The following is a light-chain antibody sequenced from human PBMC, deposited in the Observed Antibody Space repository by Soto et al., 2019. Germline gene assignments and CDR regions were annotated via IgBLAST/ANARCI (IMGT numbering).Light chain of an antibody. CDR3: LQHNSYPWT. CDR2: AVS. CDR1: QDISHY. V-gene: IGKV1-17*03. J-gene: IGKJ1*01. Sequence: DIQVTQSPSAMSASVGDRVTITCRASQDISHYLAWFQQKPGKVPKRLIFAVSDLESGVPSTFRGSGSGTEFTLTITSLQPEDFATYYCLQHNSYPWTFGQGTKVEIK.